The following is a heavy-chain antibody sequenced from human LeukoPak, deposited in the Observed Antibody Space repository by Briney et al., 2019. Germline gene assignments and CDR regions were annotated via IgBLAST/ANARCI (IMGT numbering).Heavy chain of an antibody. CDR2: IYHSGST. V-gene: IGHV4-39*07. Sequence: PSETLSLTCTVSGGSISSSSYYWGWIRQPPGKGLEWIGSIYHSGSTYYNPSLKSRVTISVDTSKNQFSLKLSSVTAADTAVYYCARVRYSYGYDYYYGMDVWGQGTTVTVSS. CDR1: GGSISSSSYY. D-gene: IGHD5-18*01. CDR3: ARVRYSYGYDYYYGMDV. J-gene: IGHJ6*02.